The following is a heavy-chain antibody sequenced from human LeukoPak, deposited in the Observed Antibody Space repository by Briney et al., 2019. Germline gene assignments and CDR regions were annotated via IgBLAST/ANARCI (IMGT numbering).Heavy chain of an antibody. Sequence: SETLSLTCAVYGGSFSGYYWSWIRQPPGKGLEWIGEINHSGSTNYNPSLKSRVTISVDTSKNQFSLKLSSVTAADTAVYYCAREAYYYGSGSYYKHFDYWGQGTLVTVSS. CDR1: GGSFSGYY. D-gene: IGHD3-10*01. V-gene: IGHV4-34*01. CDR3: AREAYYYGSGSYYKHFDY. CDR2: INHSGST. J-gene: IGHJ4*02.